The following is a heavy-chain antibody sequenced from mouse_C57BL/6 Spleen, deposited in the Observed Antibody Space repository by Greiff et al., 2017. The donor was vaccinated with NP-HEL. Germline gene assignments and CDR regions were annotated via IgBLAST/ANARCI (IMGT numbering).Heavy chain of an antibody. D-gene: IGHD2-4*01. J-gene: IGHJ4*01. CDR1: GYTFTSYW. V-gene: IGHV1-64*01. Sequence: QVQLQQPGAELVKPGASVKLSCKASGYTFTSYWMHWVKQRPGQGLEWIGMIHPNSGSTNYNEKFKSKATLTVDKSSSTAYMQLSSLTSEDSAVYYCARSGYYDYAMDYWGQGTSVTVSS. CDR3: ARSGYYDYAMDY. CDR2: IHPNSGST.